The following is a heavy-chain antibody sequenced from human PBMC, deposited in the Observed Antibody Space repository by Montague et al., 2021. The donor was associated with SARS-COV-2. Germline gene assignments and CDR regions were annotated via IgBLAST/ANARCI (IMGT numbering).Heavy chain of an antibody. V-gene: IGHV3-30-3*01. CDR2: ISYDGINK. Sequence: SRSLSFSASGFPFSSYAMHWVRQAPGKGLEWVAVISYDGINKYYADSVKGRFTISRDNSKNTLYLQMDSLRAEDTAVYYCARDPDYGDSVGIDYWGQGTLVTVSS. D-gene: IGHD4-17*01. J-gene: IGHJ4*02. CDR1: GFPFSSYA. CDR3: ARDPDYGDSVGIDY.